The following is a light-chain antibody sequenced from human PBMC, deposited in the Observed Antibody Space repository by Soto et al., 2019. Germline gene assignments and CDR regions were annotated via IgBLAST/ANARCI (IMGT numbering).Light chain of an antibody. V-gene: IGKV1-13*02. J-gene: IGKJ4*01. CDR2: AAS. CDR1: QVINSF. CDR3: QQSDSYPSR. Sequence: AIPLTQSPSSLSASVGDRVTITCRASQVINSFLAWYQQKPGKAPKLLIYAASSLQTGVPSRFSGSGSATDFTLTVNSLQPEDFATYYCQQSDSYPSRFGGGTKVEI.